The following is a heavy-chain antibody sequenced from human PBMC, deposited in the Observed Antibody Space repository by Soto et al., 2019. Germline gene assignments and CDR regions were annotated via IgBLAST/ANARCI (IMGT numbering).Heavy chain of an antibody. CDR1: NESMSSGGYF. CDR3: ARGGGYTASGGNSGFWFDP. Sequence: PSETLSLTCTVSNESMSSGGYFWVWIRQHPGKGLEWIGHISSSGSANPNPSLKSRASMSVDSSNNQFSLKLTSVTVADTAVYYCARGGGYTASGGNSGFWFDPWGQGTLVTVSS. V-gene: IGHV4-31*03. J-gene: IGHJ5*02. CDR2: ISSSGSA. D-gene: IGHD5-18*01.